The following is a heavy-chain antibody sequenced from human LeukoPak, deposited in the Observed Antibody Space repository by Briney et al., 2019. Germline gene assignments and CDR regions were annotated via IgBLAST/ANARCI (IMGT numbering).Heavy chain of an antibody. J-gene: IGHJ4*02. V-gene: IGHV3-23*01. Sequence: GGSLRLSCAASGLTFSSYAMSWVRQAPGKGLEWVSTISGSGGTTYYADSVEGQFTISRDNSKNTVSLQMNSLRAEDTAVYYCAREADFWSGYSTRVFDYWGQGTLVTVSS. CDR2: ISGSGGTT. CDR3: AREADFWSGYSTRVFDY. CDR1: GLTFSSYA. D-gene: IGHD3-3*01.